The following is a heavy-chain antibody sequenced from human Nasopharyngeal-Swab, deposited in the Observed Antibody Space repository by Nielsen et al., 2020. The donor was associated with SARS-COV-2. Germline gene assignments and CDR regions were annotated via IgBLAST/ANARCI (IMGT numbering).Heavy chain of an antibody. D-gene: IGHD5-12*01. CDR1: GFTFSSYA. Sequence: GESLKISCAASGFTFSSYAMSWVRQAPGKGLEWVSTISDNGGGTYYADSVKGRFTISRDNSKNTLNLQMNNLRAEDTAIYYCAKDRDSGDDSEEYYHYYGMDVWGQGAPVTVSS. V-gene: IGHV3-23*01. CDR2: ISDNGGGT. J-gene: IGHJ6*02. CDR3: AKDRDSGDDSEEYYHYYGMDV.